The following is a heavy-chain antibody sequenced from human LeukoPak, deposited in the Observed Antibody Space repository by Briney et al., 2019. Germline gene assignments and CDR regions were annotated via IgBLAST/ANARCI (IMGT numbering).Heavy chain of an antibody. J-gene: IGHJ4*02. CDR1: GGSISSSSYY. CDR3: ARAIWFGELLFDY. D-gene: IGHD3-10*01. V-gene: IGHV4-39*07. Sequence: SETLSLTCTVSGGSISSSSYYWGWIRQPPGKGLEWIGSIYYSGSTYYNPSLKSRVTISVDTSKNQFSLKLSSVTAADTAVYYCARAIWFGELLFDYWGQGTLVTVSS. CDR2: IYYSGST.